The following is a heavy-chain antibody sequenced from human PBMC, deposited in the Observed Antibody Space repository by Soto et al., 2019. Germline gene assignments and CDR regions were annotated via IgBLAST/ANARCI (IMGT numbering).Heavy chain of an antibody. J-gene: IGHJ6*02. D-gene: IGHD1-26*01. CDR3: ARDLVSRGSYPRYYYYGMDV. Sequence: ASVKVSCKASGGTFSSYAISWVRQAPGQGLEWMGGIIPIFGTANYAQKFQGRVTITADESTSTAYMELSSLRSEDTAVYYCARDLVSRGSYPRYYYYGMDVCGQGTTVTVSS. CDR2: IIPIFGTA. CDR1: GGTFSSYA. V-gene: IGHV1-69*13.